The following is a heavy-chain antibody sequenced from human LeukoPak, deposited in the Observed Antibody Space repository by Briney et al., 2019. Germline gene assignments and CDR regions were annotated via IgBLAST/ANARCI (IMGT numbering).Heavy chain of an antibody. V-gene: IGHV4-59*01. CDR2: IYYSGST. CDR3: ARETYYYGSGSYYQIFDY. CDR1: GGSISSYY. D-gene: IGHD3-10*01. J-gene: IGHJ4*02. Sequence: SETLSLTCTVSGGSISSYYWSWIRQPLGKGLEWIGYIYYSGSTNYNPSLKSRVTISVDTSKNQFSLKLSSVTAADTAVYYCARETYYYGSGSYYQIFDYWGQGTLVTVSS.